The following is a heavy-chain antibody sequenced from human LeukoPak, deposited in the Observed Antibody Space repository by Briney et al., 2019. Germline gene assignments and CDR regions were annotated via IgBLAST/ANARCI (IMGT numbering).Heavy chain of an antibody. J-gene: IGHJ3*02. CDR3: ARGRLAVAGTSLVRAFDI. V-gene: IGHV4-34*01. CDR2: INHSGST. Sequence: PSETLSLTCTVSGGSISSYYWSWIRQPPGKGLEWIGEINHSGSTNYNPSLKSRVTISVDTSKNQFSLKLSSVTAADTAVYYCARGRLAVAGTSLVRAFDIWGQGTMVTVSS. CDR1: GGSISSYY. D-gene: IGHD6-19*01.